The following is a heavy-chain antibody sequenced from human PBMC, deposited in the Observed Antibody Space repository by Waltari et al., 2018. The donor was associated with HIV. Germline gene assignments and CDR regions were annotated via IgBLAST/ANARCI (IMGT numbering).Heavy chain of an antibody. V-gene: IGHV4-34*02. Sequence: QVQLQQWGAGLLKPSETLSLTCAVYGGSFSNNLWSWIRHLPGKGLEWIGEIKQSGNTRYNPSLKGRVITSVDTSKKQFSLKLRFVTAADTAMYYCARVFGGGHFDSWGQGTLLIVSS. CDR3: ARVFGGGHFDS. CDR1: GGSFSNNL. D-gene: IGHD3-10*01. J-gene: IGHJ4*02. CDR2: IKQSGNT.